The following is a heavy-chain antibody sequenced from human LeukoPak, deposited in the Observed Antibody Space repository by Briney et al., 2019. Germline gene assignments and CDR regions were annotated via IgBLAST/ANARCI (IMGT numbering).Heavy chain of an antibody. D-gene: IGHD6-13*01. CDR3: SEDYYCSNLFCY. Sequence: GGSLRLSCAASGFTFSSYSMNWVRQAPGKGLEWVSYISSSSSTIYSADSVKGRFTISRDNAKNSLYLQMNSLRAEDTAVYYCSEDYYCSNLFCYWGQGTPVTVPS. CDR2: ISSSSSTI. V-gene: IGHV3-48*01. CDR1: GFTFSSYS. J-gene: IGHJ4*01.